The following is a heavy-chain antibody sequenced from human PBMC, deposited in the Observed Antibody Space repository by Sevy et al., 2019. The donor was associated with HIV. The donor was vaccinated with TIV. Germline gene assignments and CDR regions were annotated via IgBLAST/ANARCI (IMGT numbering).Heavy chain of an antibody. Sequence: GGSLRLSCAASGFTFSNYIINWVRQAPGKGLEWVSSISNSGTYIYYADSVKGRFTISRDNAKNSLYLQMNSLRAEDTAMYYCARYEEDTTLVNAFDIWGQGTMVTVSS. CDR3: ARYEEDTTLVNAFDI. CDR2: ISNSGTYI. J-gene: IGHJ3*02. D-gene: IGHD5-18*01. V-gene: IGHV3-21*01. CDR1: GFTFSNYI.